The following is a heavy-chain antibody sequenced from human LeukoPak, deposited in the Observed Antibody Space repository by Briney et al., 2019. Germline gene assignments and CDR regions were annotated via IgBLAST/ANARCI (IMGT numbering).Heavy chain of an antibody. CDR1: GGSISSSSYY. Sequence: KPSETLSLTCTVSGGSISSSSYYWGWIRQPPGKGLEWIGSIYYSGSTYYNPSLKSRVTISVDTSKNQFSLKLSSVTAADTAVYYCASAGMVRGPYYYYMDVWGKGTTVTVSS. J-gene: IGHJ6*03. CDR2: IYYSGST. V-gene: IGHV4-39*07. D-gene: IGHD3-10*01. CDR3: ASAGMVRGPYYYYMDV.